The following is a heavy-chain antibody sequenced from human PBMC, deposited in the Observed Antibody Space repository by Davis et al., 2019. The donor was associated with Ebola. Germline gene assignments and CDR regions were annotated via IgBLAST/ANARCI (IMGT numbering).Heavy chain of an antibody. V-gene: IGHV1-18*04. CDR1: GYTFTSYG. D-gene: IGHD3-3*01. Sequence: ASVKVSCKASGYTFTSYGITWVRQAPGQGLEWMGWINPHNGNTNYVQNVQGRVTMTTDTSTSTAYMEVGSLRSEDTAVYYCARVSELRFLEWLFPLNWFDPWGQGTLVTVSS. CDR3: ARVSELRFLEWLFPLNWFDP. J-gene: IGHJ5*02. CDR2: INPHNGNT.